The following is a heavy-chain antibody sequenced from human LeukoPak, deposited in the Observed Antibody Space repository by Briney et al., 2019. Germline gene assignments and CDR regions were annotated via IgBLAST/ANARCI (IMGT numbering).Heavy chain of an antibody. CDR1: GFTVISNY. J-gene: IGHJ4*02. CDR3: ARDQNC. CDR2: IDTGGKT. V-gene: IGHV3-66*01. Sequence: GGSLRLSCAASGFTVISNYMSWVRQAPGKGLEWVSLIDTGGKTYYTDSVKSRFAISRDNSKNTLFLQMNSLRADDTAVYYCARDQNCWGQGTLVTVSS.